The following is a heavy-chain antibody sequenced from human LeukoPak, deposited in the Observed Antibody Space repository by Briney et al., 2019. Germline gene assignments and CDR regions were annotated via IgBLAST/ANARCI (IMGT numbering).Heavy chain of an antibody. V-gene: IGHV3-30*04. CDR3: AMRIGFDY. Sequence: GGSLRLSCAASGFTFSSYAMHWVRQAPGKGLEWVAVISYDGSNKYYADSVKGRFTISRDSAKNSVYLQTNSLKAEDTGIYYCAMRIGFDYWGQGTVVSVSS. J-gene: IGHJ4*02. CDR2: ISYDGSNK. CDR1: GFTFSSYA.